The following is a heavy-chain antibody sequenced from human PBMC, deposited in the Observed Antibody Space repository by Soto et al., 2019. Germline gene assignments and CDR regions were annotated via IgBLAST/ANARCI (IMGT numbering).Heavy chain of an antibody. D-gene: IGHD3-10*01. CDR1: GGSISRAHYY. CDR2: FHSSGAT. J-gene: IGHJ4*01. Sequence: SKTLSLTSTVSGGSISRAHYYWSWIRQPPGKGLEWIGYFHSSGATYKDPSLKSRVTISVDTSKNQISLKLDSVTAADTAVYYCPSIWFWAFDYWVHGTLVT. CDR3: PSIWFWAFDY. V-gene: IGHV4-30-4*01.